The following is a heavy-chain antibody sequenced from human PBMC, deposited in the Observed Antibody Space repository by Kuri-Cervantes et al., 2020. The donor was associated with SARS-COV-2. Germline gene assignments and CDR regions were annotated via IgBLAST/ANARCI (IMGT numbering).Heavy chain of an antibody. CDR3: TRDSIAGRRVIFDF. CDR1: GIPVSTNY. D-gene: IGHD6-6*01. V-gene: IGHV3-53*01. CDR2: MYSGRST. Sequence: GESLKIYCAAPGIPVSTNYMNWVRQAPGKGLEWLSVMYSGRSTYYANSVNSLFTLSRDTSKYPVYLQMNSLGGDDTSVYYCTRDSIAGRRVIFDFWGKGTVVTVSS. J-gene: IGHJ4*01.